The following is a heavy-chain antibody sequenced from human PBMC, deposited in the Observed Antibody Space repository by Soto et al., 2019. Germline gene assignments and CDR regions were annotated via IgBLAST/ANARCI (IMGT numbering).Heavy chain of an antibody. CDR2: INHSGSP. Sequence: PSETLSLFCGLSGSLPVGSLSTYFWTWIRQPPGKGLEWIGEINHSGSPNYSPSLRGRVTISLDTSKKQFSLNLSSVTAADTAVYFCARARFSQWSQDYYGLDVWGQGTTVTVS. CDR1: GSLPVGSLSTYF. D-gene: IGHD3-3*01. J-gene: IGHJ6*02. V-gene: IGHV4-34*01. CDR3: ARARFSQWSQDYYGLDV.